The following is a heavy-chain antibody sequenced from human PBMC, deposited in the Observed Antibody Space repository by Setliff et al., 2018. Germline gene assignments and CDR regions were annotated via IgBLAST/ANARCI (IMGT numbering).Heavy chain of an antibody. V-gene: IGHV1-69*05. D-gene: IGHD3-22*01. CDR3: VREGVDSRSSTDYRYYMDV. CDR2: IIPIFGTT. CDR1: GGTFSNYD. J-gene: IGHJ6*03. Sequence: SVKVSCKASGGTFSNYDISWVRQAPGQGLEWMGGIIPIFGTTNYAQRFQGRVTITTDESTSTAFMQLSSLRSEDTAVYYCVREGVDSRSSTDYRYYMDVWGKGTTVTVSS.